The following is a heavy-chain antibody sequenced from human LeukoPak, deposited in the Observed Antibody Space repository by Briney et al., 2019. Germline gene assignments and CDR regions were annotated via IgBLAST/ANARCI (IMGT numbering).Heavy chain of an antibody. Sequence: GGSLRLSCAASGFTFSSYSMNWVRQAPGKGLEWVSSISSSSSYIYYADLVKGRFTISRDNAKNSLYLQMNSLRAEDTAVYYCARDIRLAAQYWGQGTLVTVSS. CDR3: ARDIRLAAQY. CDR1: GFTFSSYS. J-gene: IGHJ4*02. V-gene: IGHV3-21*01. CDR2: ISSSSSYI. D-gene: IGHD6-6*01.